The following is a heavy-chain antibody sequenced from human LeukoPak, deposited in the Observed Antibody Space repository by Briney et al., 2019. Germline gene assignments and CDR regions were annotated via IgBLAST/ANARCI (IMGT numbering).Heavy chain of an antibody. CDR1: GFTFSDYY. V-gene: IGHV3-11*04. CDR2: ISSSGSTI. J-gene: IGHJ3*02. D-gene: IGHD6-6*01. Sequence: GGSLRLSCAASGFTFSDYYMSWIRQAPGKGLEWVSYISSSGSTIYYADSVKGRFTISRDNAKNSLYLQMNSLRAEDTAVYYCARDLLGIAARLNAFDIWGQGTMVTVSS. CDR3: ARDLLGIAARLNAFDI.